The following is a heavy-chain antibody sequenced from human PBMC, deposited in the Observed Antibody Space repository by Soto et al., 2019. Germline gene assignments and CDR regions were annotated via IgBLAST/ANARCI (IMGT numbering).Heavy chain of an antibody. J-gene: IGHJ4*02. CDR3: ARAQGGYCSSTSCYEVYNYFDY. Sequence: QVQLVESGGGVVQPGRSLRLSCAASGFTFSSYGMHWVRQAPGKGLEWVAVIWYDGSNKYYADSVKGRFIISRDNSKNTLYLQMNSLRAEDTAVYYCARAQGGYCSSTSCYEVYNYFDYWGQGTLVTVSS. V-gene: IGHV3-33*01. CDR2: IWYDGSNK. D-gene: IGHD2-2*01. CDR1: GFTFSSYG.